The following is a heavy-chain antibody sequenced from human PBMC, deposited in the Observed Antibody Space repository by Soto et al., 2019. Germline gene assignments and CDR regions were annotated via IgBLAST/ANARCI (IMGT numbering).Heavy chain of an antibody. D-gene: IGHD2-2*01. CDR3: ARGRGFMSRNALDL. Sequence: QLQLQRRGAGLLRPSETLSLTCVVSGGPFRGYYWSWIRQSPGKGREWIGEINHSGSSNSNPSLKRRVTISVDMSKTQFSMNLTSVTAADSAVYYCARGRGFMSRNALDLWGQGTRVIVSS. CDR1: GGPFRGYY. CDR2: INHSGSS. J-gene: IGHJ3*01. V-gene: IGHV4-34*01.